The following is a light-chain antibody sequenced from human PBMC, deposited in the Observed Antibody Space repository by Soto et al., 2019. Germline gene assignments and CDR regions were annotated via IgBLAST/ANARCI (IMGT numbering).Light chain of an antibody. CDR1: SSNIGAGYD. CDR3: QSYDSSLSGSWV. CDR2: GNS. V-gene: IGLV1-40*01. Sequence: QSVLTQPPSVSGAPGQRVTISCTGSSSNIGAGYDVHWYQQLPGTAPKLLIYGNSNRPSGVPDRFSGSKSGTSASLAINGLQAEDEADYYCQSYDSSLSGSWVFGGGTKLTVL. J-gene: IGLJ3*02.